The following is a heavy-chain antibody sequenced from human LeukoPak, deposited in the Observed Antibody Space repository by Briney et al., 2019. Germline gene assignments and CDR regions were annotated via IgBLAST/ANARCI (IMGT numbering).Heavy chain of an antibody. CDR1: GFTFTSYG. J-gene: IGHJ3*02. Sequence: PGGSLRLSCAASGFTFTSYGMHWVRQAPGMGLVWVSRIESDGSSADYADSVKGRFTISRDNARNTLYLEMNSLRAEDTAVYYCARGHAFGIWGQGTMVTVSS. CDR2: IESDGSSA. V-gene: IGHV3-74*01. CDR3: ARGHAFGI.